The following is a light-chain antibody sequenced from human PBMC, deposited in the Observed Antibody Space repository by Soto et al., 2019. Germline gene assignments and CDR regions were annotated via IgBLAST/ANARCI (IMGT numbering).Light chain of an antibody. CDR1: QSVTSSY. CDR2: DTS. Sequence: EIVLTQSPGTLSVSPGERATLSCRASQSVTSSYLAWYQQRPGQAPRLLIYDTSTRATGIPDRFSGSGSGTDFTLTISSLQPEDFATYYCQQSYSTSWTFGQGTKVDIK. V-gene: IGKV3D-20*02. CDR3: QQSYSTSWT. J-gene: IGKJ1*01.